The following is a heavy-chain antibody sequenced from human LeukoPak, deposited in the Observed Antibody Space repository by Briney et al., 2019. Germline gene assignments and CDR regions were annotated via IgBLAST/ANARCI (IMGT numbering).Heavy chain of an antibody. CDR1: GGSIGSSTSY. Sequence: SETLSLTCTVFGGSIGSSTSYWSWIRQPPGKGLEWIGYIYYSGSTNYNPSLKSRVTISVDTSKNQFSLKLSSVTAADTAVYYCASIAAADSPFDYWGQGTLVTVSS. D-gene: IGHD6-13*01. J-gene: IGHJ4*02. CDR3: ASIAAADSPFDY. V-gene: IGHV4-61*05. CDR2: IYYSGST.